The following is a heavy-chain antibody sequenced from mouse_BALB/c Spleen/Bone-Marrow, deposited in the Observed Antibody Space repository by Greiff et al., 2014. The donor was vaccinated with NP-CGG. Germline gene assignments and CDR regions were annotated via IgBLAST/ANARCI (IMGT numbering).Heavy chain of an antibody. V-gene: IGHV14-3*02. J-gene: IGHJ1*01. Sequence: VQLQQSGAELVKPGASVKLSCTASGFNIKDTYIHWVMQRPEQGLAWIGRIDPASGDTKFDPKFQGKATITADTSSNTAYLQVHSLTSEDTAVYYCARVNPWYFDVWGAGTAVTVSS. CDR3: ARVNPWYFDV. CDR1: GFNIKDTY. D-gene: IGHD2-2*01. CDR2: IDPASGDT.